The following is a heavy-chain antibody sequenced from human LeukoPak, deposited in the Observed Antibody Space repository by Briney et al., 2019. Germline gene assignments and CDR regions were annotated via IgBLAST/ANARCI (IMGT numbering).Heavy chain of an antibody. J-gene: IGHJ4*02. CDR1: GFTFSDYY. CDR3: ARTAVAGRVFDY. V-gene: IGHV3-11*01. CDR2: ISGSGSTI. Sequence: GGSLRLSCAASGFTFSDYYMSWIRQAPGKGLEWVSYISGSGSTIYYADSVKGRFTISRDSAKNSLYLQMNSLRAEDTAVYYCARTAVAGRVFDYWGQGTLVTVSS. D-gene: IGHD6-19*01.